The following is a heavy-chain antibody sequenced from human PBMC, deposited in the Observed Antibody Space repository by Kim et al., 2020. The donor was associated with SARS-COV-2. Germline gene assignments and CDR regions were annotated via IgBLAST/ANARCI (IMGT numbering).Heavy chain of an antibody. D-gene: IGHD1-26*01. CDR2: IYSSGST. V-gene: IGHV4-39*01. CDR1: GGSISSSSYY. Sequence: SETLSLTCTVSGGSISSSSYYWGWIRQPPGKGLEWIGSIYSSGSTYYNPSLKSRVTISVETSKNQCSLKLSSVTAADTAVYYCAMQIVGATRYFDFWGQGTLVTVSS. J-gene: IGHJ4*02. CDR3: AMQIVGATRYFDF.